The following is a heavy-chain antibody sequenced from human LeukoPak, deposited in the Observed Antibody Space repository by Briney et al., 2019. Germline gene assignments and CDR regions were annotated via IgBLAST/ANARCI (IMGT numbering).Heavy chain of an antibody. D-gene: IGHD2-21*02. CDR2: INHSGST. J-gene: IGHJ4*02. CDR3: ARGLIHIVVVAAAWYFDY. V-gene: IGHV4-34*01. CDR1: GESFSGYY. Sequence: SETLSLTCAVYGESFSGYYWSWIRQPPGKGLEWMGEINHSGSTNYNPSLKSRVTISVDTSRNQFSLKLSSVTAADTAAYYCARGLIHIVVVAAAWYFDYWGQGTLVTVSS.